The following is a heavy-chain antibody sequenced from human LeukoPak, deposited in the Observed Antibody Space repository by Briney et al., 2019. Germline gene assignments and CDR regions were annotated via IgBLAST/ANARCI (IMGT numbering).Heavy chain of an antibody. Sequence: PGGSLRLSCAASGFALSSHWMTWVRQVPGRGQEWVANVNRDGSETCYLDSVKGRFTISKDNAKNSLYLQMNSLRAEDTALYHCARNNGMDVWGQGTTVIVSS. CDR1: GFALSSHW. V-gene: IGHV3-7*03. CDR2: VNRDGSET. J-gene: IGHJ6*02. CDR3: ARNNGMDV.